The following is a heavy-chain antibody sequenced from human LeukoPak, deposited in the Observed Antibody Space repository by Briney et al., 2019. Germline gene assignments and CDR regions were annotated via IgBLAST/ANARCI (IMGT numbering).Heavy chain of an antibody. D-gene: IGHD2-2*02. V-gene: IGHV3-48*01. J-gene: IGHJ4*02. Sequence: GGSLRLSCAASGVTFSGYSMNWVRQAPGKGLERGSYISSSSSTIYYADSVKGRFTISRDNSKNTLYLQMNSLRAEDKAVYYCAKDKTLYCSSTSCYTQFDYWGQGTLVTVSS. CDR3: AKDKTLYCSSTSCYTQFDY. CDR2: ISSSSSTI. CDR1: GVTFSGYS.